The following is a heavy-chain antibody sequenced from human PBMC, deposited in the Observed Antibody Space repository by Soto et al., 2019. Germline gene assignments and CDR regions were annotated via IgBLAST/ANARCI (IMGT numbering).Heavy chain of an antibody. J-gene: IGHJ4*02. D-gene: IGHD6-19*01. CDR2: ISDDGSKK. CDR3: AGERETSSWFLSGFEY. V-gene: IGHV3-30-3*01. Sequence: QVQLVESGGGVVQPGRSLRLSCAASGLTFIRHAMHWVRQVPGKGLEWVAAISDDGSKKHYVDSVKGRFSISRDKSRNTVLLQMSSMRAEDTAVYFGAGERETSSWFLSGFEYWGQGTLVTVSS. CDR1: GLTFIRHA.